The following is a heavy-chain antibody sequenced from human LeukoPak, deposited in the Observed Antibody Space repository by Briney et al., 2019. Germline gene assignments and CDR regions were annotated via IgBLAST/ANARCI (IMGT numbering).Heavy chain of an antibody. CDR2: IYTSGST. CDR3: GRFWSSKNYYYMDV. V-gene: IGHV4-4*07. CDR1: GGSISSYY. D-gene: IGHD3-3*01. Sequence: SETLSLTCTVSGGSISSYYWSWIRQPAGKGLEWIGRIYTSGSTNYNPSLKSRVTMSVDTSKNQFSLKLSSVTAADTAVYYCGRFWSSKNYYYMDVWGKGTTVTVS. J-gene: IGHJ6*03.